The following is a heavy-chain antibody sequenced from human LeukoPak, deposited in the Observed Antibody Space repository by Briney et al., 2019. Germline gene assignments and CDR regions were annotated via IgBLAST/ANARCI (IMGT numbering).Heavy chain of an antibody. CDR1: GFTFSSYS. V-gene: IGHV3-48*04. Sequence: PGGSLRLSCAASGFTFSSYSMNWVRQAPGKGLEWVSSISSSGSTIYYADSVKGRFTISRDNAKNSLYLQMNSLRAEDTAVYYCAIHPNYYRGYWGQGTLVTVSS. D-gene: IGHD3-22*01. CDR2: ISSSGSTI. J-gene: IGHJ4*02. CDR3: AIHPNYYRGY.